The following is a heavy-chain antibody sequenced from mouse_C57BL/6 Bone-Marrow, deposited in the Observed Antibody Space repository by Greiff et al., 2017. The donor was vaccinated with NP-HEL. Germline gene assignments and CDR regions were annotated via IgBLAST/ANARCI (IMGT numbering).Heavy chain of an antibody. V-gene: IGHV2-2*01. CDR3: ASLGRGY. CDR1: GFSLTSYG. Sequence: QVQLQQSGPGLVQPSQSLSITCTVSGFSLTSYGVHWVRQSPGKGLEWLGVIWSGGSTYYNAAFISRLSISKDNSKSQVFFKMNSLQADDTAIYYCASLGRGYWGQGTTLTVSS. J-gene: IGHJ2*01. D-gene: IGHD4-1*01. CDR2: IWSGGST.